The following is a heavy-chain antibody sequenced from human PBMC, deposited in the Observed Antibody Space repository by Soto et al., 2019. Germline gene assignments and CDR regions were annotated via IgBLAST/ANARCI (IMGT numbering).Heavy chain of an antibody. V-gene: IGHV3-23*01. J-gene: IGHJ6*02. CDR2: LRDAGSSP. Sequence: GSLRLSCAASGFTFSAYAMSWVRQAPGKGLEWVSALRDAGSSPYYTDSVKGRFTISRDNSKNTLYLQMDSLRTDDTALYYCAKMTSDSYGRNYGMDVWGQGTTVTVSS. CDR3: AKMTSDSYGRNYGMDV. CDR1: GFTFSAYA. D-gene: IGHD5-18*01.